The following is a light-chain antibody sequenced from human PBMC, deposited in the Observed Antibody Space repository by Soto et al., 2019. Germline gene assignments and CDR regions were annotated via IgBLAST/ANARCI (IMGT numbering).Light chain of an antibody. J-gene: IGLJ1*01. Sequence: QSVLAQPASVSGSPGQSITISCTGTSSDVGGYKHVSWYQQHPGKAPKLMIFEVSNRPSGVSNRFSGSKSGNTASLTISGLQAEDEADYYCSSYTSSGTLVFGTGAKVTVL. V-gene: IGLV2-14*01. CDR1: SSDVGGYKH. CDR3: SSYTSSGTLV. CDR2: EVS.